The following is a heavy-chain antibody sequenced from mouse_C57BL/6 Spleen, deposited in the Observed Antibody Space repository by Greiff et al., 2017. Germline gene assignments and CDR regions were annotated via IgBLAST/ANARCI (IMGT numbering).Heavy chain of an antibody. Sequence: QVQLQQPGAELVKPGASVKVSCKASGYTFTSYWMHWVKQRPGQGLEWIGRIHPSAGDTNYNQEFKGKATLTVDKSSSTAYMQLSSLTSEDSAVYDCSIPIYYDDSGFAYWGQGTLVTV. CDR2: IHPSAGDT. V-gene: IGHV1-74*01. J-gene: IGHJ3*01. CDR1: GYTFTSYW. D-gene: IGHD2-13*01. CDR3: SIPIYYDDSGFAY.